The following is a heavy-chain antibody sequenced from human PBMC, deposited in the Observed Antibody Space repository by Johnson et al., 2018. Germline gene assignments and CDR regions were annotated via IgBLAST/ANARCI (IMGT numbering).Heavy chain of an antibody. CDR3: ARGDSSSWYNNYYYMDV. D-gene: IGHD6-13*01. Sequence: EVQLVESGGGLVQPGGSLRLSCAASGFTVSSNYMSWVRQAPGKGLEWVSVIYSGGSTYYADSVKGRFTISRDNSKNTLYLQMNSLRAEDTAVYYCARGDSSSWYNNYYYMDVWGKGTTVTVSS. V-gene: IGHV3-66*02. J-gene: IGHJ6*03. CDR1: GFTVSSNY. CDR2: IYSGGST.